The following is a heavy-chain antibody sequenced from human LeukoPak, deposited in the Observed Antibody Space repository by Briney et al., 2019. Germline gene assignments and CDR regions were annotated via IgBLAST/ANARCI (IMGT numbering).Heavy chain of an antibody. D-gene: IGHD3-3*01. CDR3: ARTPYTYYDFWSGYYRY. CDR1: GFTFSSYG. J-gene: IGHJ4*02. CDR2: IWYDGSNK. V-gene: IGHV3-30*19. Sequence: GGSLRLSCAASGFTFSSYGMHWVRQAPGKGLEWVAVIWYDGSNKYYADSVKGRFTISRDNSKNTLYLQMNSLRAEDTAVYYCARTPYTYYDFWSGYYRYWGQGTLVTVSS.